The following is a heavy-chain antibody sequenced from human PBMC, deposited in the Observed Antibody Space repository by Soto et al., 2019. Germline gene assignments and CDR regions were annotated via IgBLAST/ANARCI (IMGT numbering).Heavy chain of an antibody. Sequence: SETLSLTCTVSGGSISSYYWSWIRQPPGKGLEWIGYIYYSESTSYNPSLKSQVTISVDKSKNQFSLKLNSVTAADTAVYYCARDALTGYYYEKWGRGTLVTVSS. CDR3: ARDALTGYYYEK. J-gene: IGHJ4*02. V-gene: IGHV4-59*12. D-gene: IGHD3-22*01. CDR2: IYYSEST. CDR1: GGSISSYY.